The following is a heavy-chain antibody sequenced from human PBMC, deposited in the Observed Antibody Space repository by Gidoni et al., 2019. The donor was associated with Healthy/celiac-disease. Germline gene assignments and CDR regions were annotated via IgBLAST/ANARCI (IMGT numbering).Heavy chain of an antibody. CDR3: AREGLDYDFWSGYQSNWFDP. J-gene: IGHJ5*02. Sequence: EVQLVESGGGLVQPGGSLRLSCAASGFTFSSYSMNWVRQAPGKGLGWVSYISSRSSTKYYADSVKGRFTISRDNAKNSLYLQMNSLRDEDTAVYYCAREGLDYDFWSGYQSNWFDPWGQGTLVTVSS. D-gene: IGHD3-3*01. V-gene: IGHV3-48*02. CDR2: ISSRSSTK. CDR1: GFTFSSYS.